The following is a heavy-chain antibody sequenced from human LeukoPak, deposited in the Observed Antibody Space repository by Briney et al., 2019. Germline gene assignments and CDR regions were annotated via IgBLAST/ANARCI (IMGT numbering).Heavy chain of an antibody. CDR2: INQDESST. J-gene: IGHJ4*02. Sequence: GGSLRLSCAASGFTSSRYWMHWVRQAPGKGLVWVSRINQDESSTTYADSVKGRFTIARDSAKNSLYLQMNSLRAEDTAVYYCARGDYDYVWGSYRYRHYFDYWGQGTLVTVSS. CDR1: GFTSSRYW. D-gene: IGHD3-16*02. CDR3: ARGDYDYVWGSYRYRHYFDY. V-gene: IGHV3-74*01.